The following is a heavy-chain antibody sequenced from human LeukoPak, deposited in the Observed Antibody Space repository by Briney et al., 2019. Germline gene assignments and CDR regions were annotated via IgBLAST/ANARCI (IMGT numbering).Heavy chain of an antibody. CDR2: INPNSGGT. CDR3: AKLVRADYYYYYYMDV. D-gene: IGHD1-1*01. V-gene: IGHV1-2*04. Sequence: ASVKVSCKASGYTFTGYYMHWVRQAPGQGLEWMGWINPNSGGTNYAQKFQGWVTMTRDTSISTAYMELSSLRSEDTAVYYCAKLVRADYYYYYYMDVWGKGTTVTVSS. CDR1: GYTFTGYY. J-gene: IGHJ6*03.